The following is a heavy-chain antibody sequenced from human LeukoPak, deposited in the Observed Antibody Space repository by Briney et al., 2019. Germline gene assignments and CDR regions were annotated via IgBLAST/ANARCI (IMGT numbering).Heavy chain of an antibody. J-gene: IGHJ5*02. Sequence: SSETLSLTCTVSGGSISSSSYYWGWIRQPPGKGLEWIGSIYYSGSTYYNPSLKSRVTISVDTSKNQFSLKLSSVTAADTAVYYCATQPATIFGVVSSSNHNWFDPWGQGTLVTVSS. D-gene: IGHD3-3*01. CDR2: IYYSGST. CDR1: GGSISSSSYY. V-gene: IGHV4-39*01. CDR3: ATQPATIFGVVSSSNHNWFDP.